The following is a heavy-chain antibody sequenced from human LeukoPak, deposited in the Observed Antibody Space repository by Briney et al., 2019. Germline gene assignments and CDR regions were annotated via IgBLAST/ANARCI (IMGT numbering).Heavy chain of an antibody. J-gene: IGHJ5*02. V-gene: IGHV4-30-4*01. CDR3: ARGALTDDYGDYYWFDP. D-gene: IGHD4-17*01. CDR1: GGSISSGDYY. Sequence: SQTLSLTCTVSGGSISSGDYYWSWIRQPPGKGLEWIGYIYYSGSTYYNPSLKSRVTISVDTSKNQFSLKLSSVTAADTAVYYCARGALTDDYGDYYWFDPWGQGTLVTVSS. CDR2: IYYSGST.